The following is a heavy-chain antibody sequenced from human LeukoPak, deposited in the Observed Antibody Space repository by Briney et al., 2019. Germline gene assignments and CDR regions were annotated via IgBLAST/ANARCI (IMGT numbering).Heavy chain of an antibody. CDR3: ARNRGDYYYYYMDV. J-gene: IGHJ6*03. Sequence: SVKVSCKASGGTFSSYAISWVRQAPGQGLEWMGGIIPIFGTANYAQKFQGRVTITTDVSTSTAYMELSSLRSEDTAVYYCARNRGDYYYYYMDVWGKGTTVTVSS. CDR1: GGTFSSYA. CDR2: IIPIFGTA. V-gene: IGHV1-69*05. D-gene: IGHD1-14*01.